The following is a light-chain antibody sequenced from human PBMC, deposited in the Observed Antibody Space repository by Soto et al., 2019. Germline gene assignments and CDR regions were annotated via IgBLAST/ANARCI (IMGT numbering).Light chain of an antibody. CDR3: QSYDSTLSARYV. J-gene: IGLJ1*01. CDR1: SSNLVADYD. Sequence: QSVLTQPPSLSVAPGQRVTISCTGSSSNLVADYDVHWYQQRPGTAPKLLIFGNINRPSGVHDRFSGSKSGTSASLAITGLQAEDEGDYYCQSYDSTLSARYVFGTGTKLTVL. V-gene: IGLV1-40*01. CDR2: GNI.